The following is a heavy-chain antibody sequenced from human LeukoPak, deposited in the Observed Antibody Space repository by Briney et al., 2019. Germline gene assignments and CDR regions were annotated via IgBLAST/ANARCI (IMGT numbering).Heavy chain of an antibody. D-gene: IGHD3-10*01. V-gene: IGHV4-38-2*02. CDR1: GYSISSGYY. CDR2: IYHSGST. J-gene: IGHJ4*02. CDR3: ASSTPIYGSGSPH. Sequence: SETLSLTCTVSGYSISSGYYWGWVRQPPGKGLEWIGSIYHSGSTYYDPSLKSRVTISVDTSKNQFSLKLSSVTAADTAVYYCASSTPIYGSGSPHWGQGTLVTVSS.